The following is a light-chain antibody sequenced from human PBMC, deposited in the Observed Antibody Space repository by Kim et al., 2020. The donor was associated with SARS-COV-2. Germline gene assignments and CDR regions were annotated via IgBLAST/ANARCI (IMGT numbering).Light chain of an antibody. CDR1: QSVSSY. CDR3: QHRSSWPWT. CDR2: AAS. V-gene: IGKV3-11*01. Sequence: EIVLTQSPGTLSLSPGERVTLSCRASQSVSSYLSWYQQKPGQAPRLLIYAASNRATGIPARFSGSGSGTDFTLTISSLEPEDFAVYYCQHRSSWPWTFGQGTKLDIK. J-gene: IGKJ1*01.